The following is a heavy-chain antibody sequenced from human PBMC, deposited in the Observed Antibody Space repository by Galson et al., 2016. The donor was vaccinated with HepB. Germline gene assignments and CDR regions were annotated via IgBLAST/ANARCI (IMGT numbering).Heavy chain of an antibody. Sequence: SLXXXCAASGXXFSXXXMHXXXQAXXKGLXXVAAXSMDGRXKFYADXVKGRFTISRENSNNMLFLQISSLRADDTAVYYCAXRHESCPAVGCSVXYWGQG. CDR3: AXRHESCPAVGCSVXY. CDR1: GXXFSXXX. D-gene: IGHD3-10*02. V-gene: IGHV3-30*18. CDR2: XSMDGRXK. J-gene: IGHJ4*02.